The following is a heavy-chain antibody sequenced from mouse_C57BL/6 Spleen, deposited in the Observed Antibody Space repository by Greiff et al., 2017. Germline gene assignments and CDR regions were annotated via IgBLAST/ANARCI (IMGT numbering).Heavy chain of an antibody. Sequence: VQLQQSGAELVRPGASVTLSCKASGYTFTDYEMHWVKQTPVHGLEWIGAIDPETGGTAYNQKFKGKAILTADKASSTAYMELRSLTSEDSAVYYCTRSYSNYDYYAMDYWGQGTSVTVSS. CDR3: TRSYSNYDYYAMDY. J-gene: IGHJ4*01. CDR2: IDPETGGT. V-gene: IGHV1-15*01. CDR1: GYTFTDYE. D-gene: IGHD2-5*01.